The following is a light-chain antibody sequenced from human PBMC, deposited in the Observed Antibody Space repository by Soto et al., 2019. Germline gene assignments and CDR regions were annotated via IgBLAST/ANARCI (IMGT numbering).Light chain of an antibody. CDR1: QSVSTN. J-gene: IGKJ1*01. CDR3: QQYNIRPPWT. CDR2: HAS. Sequence: EIVMTQSPATLSASPGDRVTPSCRASQSVSTNLAWYQHKPGQAPSLLIYHASTRATGIPARFSGSGSETEFTLTISSLQSEDFAVYYCQQYNIRPPWTFGQGTKVEIK. V-gene: IGKV3-15*01.